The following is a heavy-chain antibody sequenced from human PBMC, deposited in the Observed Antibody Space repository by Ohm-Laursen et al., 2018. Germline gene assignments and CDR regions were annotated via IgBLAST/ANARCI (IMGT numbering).Heavy chain of an antibody. Sequence: SLRLSCAASGFTFSTYAMAWVRQAPGMGLERVSGISGSGDGTSYADSVKGRFTISRDNTKNSLYLQMNSLRTEDTAVYYCARIGDLDDFWSGPDAFDIWGQGTMVTVSS. CDR1: GFTFSTYA. J-gene: IGHJ3*02. CDR3: ARIGDLDDFWSGPDAFDI. D-gene: IGHD3-3*01. CDR2: ISGSGDGT. V-gene: IGHV3-23*01.